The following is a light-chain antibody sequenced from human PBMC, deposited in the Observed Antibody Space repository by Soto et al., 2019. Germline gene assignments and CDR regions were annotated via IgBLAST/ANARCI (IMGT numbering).Light chain of an antibody. Sequence: DIQMTQSPSSLSASVGDRVTITCRASQNIGVYLNWYQKKPGKAPKLLIHAASSLHSGVPSTFSGSGSGTDFALTISSLQPEDFATYYCHQTAANPWTFAQGTKVDIQ. J-gene: IGKJ1*01. CDR2: AAS. CDR1: QNIGVY. CDR3: HQTAANPWT. V-gene: IGKV1-39*01.